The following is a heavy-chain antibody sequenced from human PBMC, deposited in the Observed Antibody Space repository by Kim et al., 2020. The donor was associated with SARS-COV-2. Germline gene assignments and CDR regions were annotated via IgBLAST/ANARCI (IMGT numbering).Heavy chain of an antibody. Sequence: GGSLRLSCAASGFTFSSYAMSWVRQPPGKGLEWVSAISGSGGSTYYADPVKGRFTISRDNSNNTLYLQMNSARAEDTAGYYCGKEIAVAGTRAFDIGGQGTMVTVAS. D-gene: IGHD6-19*01. CDR1: GFTFSSYA. V-gene: IGHV3-23*01. J-gene: IGHJ3*02. CDR2: ISGSGGST. CDR3: GKEIAVAGTRAFDI.